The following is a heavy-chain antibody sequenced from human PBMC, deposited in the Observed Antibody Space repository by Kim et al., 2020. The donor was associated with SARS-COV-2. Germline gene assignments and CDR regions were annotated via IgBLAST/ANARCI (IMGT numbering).Heavy chain of an antibody. CDR1: GFTFSSYG. CDR3: ARESSGYDPRSFDY. D-gene: IGHD5-12*01. CDR2: IWYDGSNK. J-gene: IGHJ4*02. V-gene: IGHV3-33*01. Sequence: GGSLRLSCAASGFTFSSYGMHWVRQAPGKGLEWVAVIWYDGSNKYYADSVKGRFTISRDNSKNTLYLQMNSLRAEDTAVYYCARESSGYDPRSFDYWGQGTLVTVSS.